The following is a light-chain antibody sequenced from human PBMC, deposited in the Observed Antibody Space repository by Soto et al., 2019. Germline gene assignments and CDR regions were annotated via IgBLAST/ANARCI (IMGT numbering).Light chain of an antibody. CDR1: QSVSSTY. CDR3: QQYGNSPIT. CDR2: GAS. J-gene: IGKJ5*01. Sequence: PGERVTLSCSASQSVSSTYLTWYQQKPGQAPRLLIYGASTRATGIPARFSGSGSGTDFTLTISRLEPEDFAVYYCQQYGNSPITFGQGTRLENK. V-gene: IGKV3-20*01.